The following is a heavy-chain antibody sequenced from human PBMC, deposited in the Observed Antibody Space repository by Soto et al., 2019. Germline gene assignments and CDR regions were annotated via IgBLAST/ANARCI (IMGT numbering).Heavy chain of an antibody. D-gene: IGHD2-8*01. CDR2: INPKSGGT. J-gene: IGHJ6*02. V-gene: IGHV1-2*04. CDR1: GYSFTDYH. Sequence: SVKVSCKASGYSFTDYHIHWVRQAPAQGLDWLGRINPKSGGTSTAQKFQGWVTMTTDTSISTASMELTRLTSDDTAIYYCARGDSTDCSNGVCSFFYNHDMDVWG. CDR3: ARGDSTDCSNGVCSFFYNHDMDV.